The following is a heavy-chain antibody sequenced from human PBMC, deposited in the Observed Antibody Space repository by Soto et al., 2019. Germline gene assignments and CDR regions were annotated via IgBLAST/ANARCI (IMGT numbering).Heavy chain of an antibody. CDR2: ISYDGRDK. V-gene: IGHV3-30*18. CDR1: GFTFSYYA. Sequence: QVQLVESGGGVVQPGRSLRLSCAASGFTFSYYAMHWVRQAPGKGLEWVAVISYDGRDKYYADSVKGRFTISRDNSRNTLKLQMNSLRADDTAVYYCAKGLGELSPESYDYWGQGTLITVSS. D-gene: IGHD3-16*02. CDR3: AKGLGELSPESYDY. J-gene: IGHJ4*02.